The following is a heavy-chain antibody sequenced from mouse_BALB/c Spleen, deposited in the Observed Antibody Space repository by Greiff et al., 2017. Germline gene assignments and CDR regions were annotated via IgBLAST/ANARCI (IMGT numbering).Heavy chain of an antibody. CDR1: GYTFTSYW. CDR2: INPSTGYT. D-gene: IGHD1-1*01. V-gene: IGHV1-7*01. CDR3: ARAVGNAMDY. Sequence: LVESGAELAKPGASVKMSCKASGYTFTSYWMHWVKQRPGQGLEWIGYINPSTGYTEYNQKFKDKATLTADKSSSTAYMQLSSLTSEDSAVYYCARAVGNAMDYWGQGTSVTVSS. J-gene: IGHJ4*01.